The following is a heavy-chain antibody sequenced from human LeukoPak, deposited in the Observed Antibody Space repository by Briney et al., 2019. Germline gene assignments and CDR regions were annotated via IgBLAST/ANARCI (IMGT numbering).Heavy chain of an antibody. Sequence: SGTLSLTCTVSGGSISSYYWSWIRQPAGKGLEWIGYIYYSGSTNYNPSLKSRVTISVDTSKNQLSLKLSSVTAADTAVYYCARGIAAASGYFQEWGQGTLVTVSS. CDR3: ARGIAAASGYFQE. V-gene: IGHV4-59*08. CDR2: IYYSGST. D-gene: IGHD6-13*01. CDR1: GGSISSYY. J-gene: IGHJ1*01.